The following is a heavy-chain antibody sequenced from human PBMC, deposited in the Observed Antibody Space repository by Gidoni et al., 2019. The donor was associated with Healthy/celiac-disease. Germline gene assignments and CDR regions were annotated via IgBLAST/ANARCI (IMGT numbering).Heavy chain of an antibody. D-gene: IGHD3-16*02. CDR2: IIPIFGTA. V-gene: IGHV1-69*01. CDR1: GGTFSSYA. J-gene: IGHJ6*02. CDR3: ARDGHDYIWGSYRYVDYYGMDV. Sequence: QVQLVQSGAEVKKPGSSVKVSCKASGGTFSSYAISWVRQAPGQGLEWMGGIIPIFGTANYAQKFQGRVTITADESTSTAYMELSSLRSEDTAVYYCARDGHDYIWGSYRYVDYYGMDVWGQGTTVTVSS.